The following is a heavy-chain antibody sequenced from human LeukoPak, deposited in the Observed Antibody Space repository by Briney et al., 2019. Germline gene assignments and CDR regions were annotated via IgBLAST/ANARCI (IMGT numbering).Heavy chain of an antibody. J-gene: IGHJ5*02. V-gene: IGHV1-2*02. CDR1: GYTFTGYY. CDR2: INPNSGGT. D-gene: IGHD4-17*01. CDR3: ARLSSHYGDYKVDP. Sequence: GASVKVSCKASGYTFTGYYMHWVRQAPGQGLEWMGWINPNSGGTNYAQNFQGRVTMTRDTSISTAYMELSSLRSEDTAVYYCARLSSHYGDYKVDPWGQGTLVTVSS.